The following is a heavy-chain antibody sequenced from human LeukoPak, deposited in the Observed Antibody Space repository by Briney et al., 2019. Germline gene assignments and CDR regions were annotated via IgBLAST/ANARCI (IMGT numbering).Heavy chain of an antibody. D-gene: IGHD3-22*01. CDR3: ARHAGDSSGYYPNY. CDR1: GGSISSSSYY. J-gene: IGHJ4*02. Sequence: PSETLSLTCTVSGGSISSSSYYCGWIRQPPGKGLEWIGSIYYSGSTYYNPSHKSRVTISVDTSKNQFSLKLSSVTAADTAVYYCARHAGDSSGYYPNYWGQGTLVTVSS. V-gene: IGHV4-39*01. CDR2: IYYSGST.